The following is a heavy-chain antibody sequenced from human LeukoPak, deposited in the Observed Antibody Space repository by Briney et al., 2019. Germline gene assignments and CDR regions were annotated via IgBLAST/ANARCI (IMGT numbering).Heavy chain of an antibody. J-gene: IGHJ4*02. CDR1: GYTFTSYA. D-gene: IGHD4-17*01. V-gene: IGHV7-4-1*02. CDR3: AREDDYGDYRVDY. Sequence: ASVKVSCNASGYTFTSYAMKWLRQAPGQGLELRGWINTNTGNPTYAQGVTGRVVFSSHTSVSTAYLQISSLTAEDTAVYYCAREDDYGDYRVDYRGQGTLVTVSS. CDR2: INTNTGNP.